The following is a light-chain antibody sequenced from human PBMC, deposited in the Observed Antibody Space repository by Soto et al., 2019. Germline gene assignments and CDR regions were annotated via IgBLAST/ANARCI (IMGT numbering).Light chain of an antibody. J-gene: IGLJ3*02. CDR2: DDS. CDR1: NIGSRS. CDR3: QVWDTTSDHWM. V-gene: IGLV3-21*02. Sequence: SYKLTQPPSVSVAPRQTATITCGGNNIGSRSVHWYQQKSGQAPVLVVFDDSVRPSGIPERISGYNSGNTATLTISGVEAGDEADYYCQVWDTTSDHWMFGGGTKLTVL.